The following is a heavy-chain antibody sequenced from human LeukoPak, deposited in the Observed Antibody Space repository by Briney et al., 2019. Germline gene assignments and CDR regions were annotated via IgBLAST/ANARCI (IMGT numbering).Heavy chain of an antibody. V-gene: IGHV4-39*02. CDR2: IYYSGST. D-gene: IGHD7-27*01. Sequence: PSETLSLTCTVSGGSISISSYYWGWIRQPPGKGLEWIGSIYYSGSTYYNPSLKSRVTISVNTYKNHFSLTLSSVTAADTAVYYCARAPVGNGPDYWGQGTLVTVSS. CDR1: GGSISISSYY. J-gene: IGHJ4*02. CDR3: ARAPVGNGPDY.